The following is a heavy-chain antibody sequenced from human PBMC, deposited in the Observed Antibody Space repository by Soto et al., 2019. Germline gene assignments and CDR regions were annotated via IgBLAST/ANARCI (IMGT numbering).Heavy chain of an antibody. CDR1: GFTFSSYA. D-gene: IGHD6-19*01. CDR2: ISYDGSNK. Sequence: PGGSLRLSCAASGFTFSSYAMHWVRQAPGKGLEWVAVISYDGSNKYYADSVKGRFTISRDNSKNTLYLQMNSLRAEDTAVYYCARGLGGWYLYYYYGMDVWGQGTTVTVSS. J-gene: IGHJ6*02. CDR3: ARGLGGWYLYYYYGMDV. V-gene: IGHV3-30-3*01.